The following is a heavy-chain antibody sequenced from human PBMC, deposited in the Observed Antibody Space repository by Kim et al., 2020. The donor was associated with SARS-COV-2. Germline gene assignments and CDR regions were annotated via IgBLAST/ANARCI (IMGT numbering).Heavy chain of an antibody. CDR2: IYYSGST. Sequence: SETLSLTCTVSGGSISSSSYYWGWIRQPPGKGLEWIGSIYYSGSTYYNPSLKSRVTISVDTSKNQFSLKLSSVTAADTAVYYCAREIFGAYYYGSGSSFDPWGQGTMVTGTS. D-gene: IGHD3-10*01. J-gene: IGHJ5*02. CDR3: AREIFGAYYYGSGSSFDP. CDR1: GGSISSSSYY. V-gene: IGHV4-39*02.